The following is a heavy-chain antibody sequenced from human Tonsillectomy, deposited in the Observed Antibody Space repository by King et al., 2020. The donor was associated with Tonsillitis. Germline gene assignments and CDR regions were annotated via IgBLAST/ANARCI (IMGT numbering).Heavy chain of an antibody. J-gene: IGHJ3*01. D-gene: IGHD2-2*01. CDR1: RGSFSDYY. CDR3: AREGRAEGRTSGAFDV. CDR2: INHGGST. Sequence: VQLQQWGAGLLKPSETLSLTCAVSRGSFSDYYWSWIRQPPGKGLEWIGEINHGGSTNYNSSLKSRVLISVDTSREHFSLNLNSVTAADTAVYYCAREGRAEGRTSGAFDVWGQGTMVTVS. V-gene: IGHV4-34*01.